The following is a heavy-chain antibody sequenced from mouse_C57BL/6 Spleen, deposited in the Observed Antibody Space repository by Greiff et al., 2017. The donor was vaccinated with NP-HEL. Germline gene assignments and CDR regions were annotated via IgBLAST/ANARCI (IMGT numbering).Heavy chain of an antibody. D-gene: IGHD2-4*01. CDR2: ISSGSSTI. CDR1: GFTFSDYG. V-gene: IGHV5-17*01. CDR3: ARGDYDGDYFDY. J-gene: IGHJ2*01. Sequence: DVMLVESGGGLVKPGGSLKLSCAASGFTFSDYGMHWVRQAPEKGLEWVAYISSGSSTIYYADTVKGRFTISRDNAKNTLLLQMTSLRSEDTAMDYCARGDYDGDYFDYWGQGTTLTVSS.